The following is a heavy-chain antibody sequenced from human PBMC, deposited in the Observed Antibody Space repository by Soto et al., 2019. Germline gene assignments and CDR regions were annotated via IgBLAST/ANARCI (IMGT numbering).Heavy chain of an antibody. J-gene: IGHJ6*04. D-gene: IGHD3-10*01. CDR1: GFTFSDYY. V-gene: IGHV3-11*01. CDR3: AREEVRGVTYYYYGMDV. Sequence: QVQLVESGGGLVKPGGSLRLSCAASGFTFSDYYMSWIRQAPGKGLEWVSYISSSGSTIYYADSVKGRFTISRDNAKNSLYLQMNSRRAEDAAVYCCAREEVRGVTYYYYGMDVWGXGTTVTVSS. CDR2: ISSSGSTI.